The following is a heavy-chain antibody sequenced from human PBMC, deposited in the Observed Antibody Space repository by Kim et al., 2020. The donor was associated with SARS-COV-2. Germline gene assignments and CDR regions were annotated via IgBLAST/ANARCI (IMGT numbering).Heavy chain of an antibody. Sequence: SETLSLTCAVYGGSFSGYYWGWIRQPPGKGLEWIGEINHSGSTKYNPSLKSRVTISVDTSKNQFSLKLSPVTAADTAVYYCAREWNSDYYGPGFCGIWGRGTRVTVSS. CDR2: INHSGST. CDR1: GGSFSGYY. D-gene: IGHD3-10*01. V-gene: IGHV4-34*01. J-gene: IGHJ4*02. CDR3: AREWNSDYYGPGFCGI.